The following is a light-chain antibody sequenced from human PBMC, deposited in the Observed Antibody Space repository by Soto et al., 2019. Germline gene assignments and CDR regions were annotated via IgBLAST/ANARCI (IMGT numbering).Light chain of an antibody. CDR2: LGS. CDR1: QSLLHRSGYNY. Sequence: IVMTQSPLSLPVAPGEPASISCRSSQSLLHRSGYNYLTWYLQKPGQSPQLLIYLGSSRASGVPDRFSGSGSGTDFTLKISRVEADDVGVYHCMQALDTPLSFGGGTKLEI. V-gene: IGKV2-28*01. J-gene: IGKJ4*01. CDR3: MQALDTPLS.